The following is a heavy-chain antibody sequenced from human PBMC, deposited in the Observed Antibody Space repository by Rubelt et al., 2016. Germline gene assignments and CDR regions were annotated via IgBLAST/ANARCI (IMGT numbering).Heavy chain of an antibody. CDR2: SGRT. J-gene: IGHJ4*02. CDR3: ARGYSYGDY. V-gene: IGHV4-39*07. Sequence: SGRTYYNPSLKSRVTISVDTSKNQFSLKLSSVTAADTAVYYCARGYSYGDYWGQGTLVTVSS. D-gene: IGHD5-18*01.